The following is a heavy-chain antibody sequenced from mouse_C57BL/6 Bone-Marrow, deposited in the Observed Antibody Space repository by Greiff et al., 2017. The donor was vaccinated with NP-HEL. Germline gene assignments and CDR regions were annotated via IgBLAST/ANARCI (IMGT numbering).Heavy chain of an antibody. CDR2: ISSGGSYT. J-gene: IGHJ4*01. CDR3: ASHGSPSAMDY. D-gene: IGHD1-1*02. CDR1: GFTFSSYG. Sequence: EVKVVESGGDLVKPGGSLKLSCAASGFTFSSYGMSWVRQTPDQRLEWVATISSGGSYTYYPDSVKGRFTITRANANNTPYLQLSSLKSEDTAMYYCASHGSPSAMDYWGQGTAVTVSS. V-gene: IGHV5-6*01.